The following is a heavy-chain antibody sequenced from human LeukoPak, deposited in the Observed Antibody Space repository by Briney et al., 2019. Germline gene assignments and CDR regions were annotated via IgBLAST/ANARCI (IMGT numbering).Heavy chain of an antibody. V-gene: IGHV3-23*01. CDR1: GVTLSDHH. CDR3: ARARGYCAADCSRYAFDY. Sequence: GGSLRLSCAASGVTLSDHHMDWVRQAPGKGLEWVSTISNSGRNTFYTDSVKGRFTISRDNSKNTLYLQMNSLRAGDTAVYSCARARGYCAADCSRYAFDYWGQGTLVTVSS. D-gene: IGHD2-21*02. J-gene: IGHJ4*02. CDR2: ISNSGRNT.